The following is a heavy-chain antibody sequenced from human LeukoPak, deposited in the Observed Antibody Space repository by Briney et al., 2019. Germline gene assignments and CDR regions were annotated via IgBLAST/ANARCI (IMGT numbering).Heavy chain of an antibody. CDR1: GGSISSYY. CDR3: ARDYWGYSSGWYLNWFDP. Sequence: PSETLSLTCTVSGGSISSYYLSWIRQPAGKGLEWIGRIYTSGSTNYNPSLKSRVTMSVDTSKNQFSLKLSSVTAADTAVYYCARDYWGYSSGWYLNWFDPWGQGTLGTVS. V-gene: IGHV4-4*07. D-gene: IGHD6-19*01. J-gene: IGHJ5*02. CDR2: IYTSGST.